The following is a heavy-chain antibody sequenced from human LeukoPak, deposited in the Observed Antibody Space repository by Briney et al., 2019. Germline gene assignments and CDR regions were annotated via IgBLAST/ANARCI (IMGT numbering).Heavy chain of an antibody. CDR2: IDHGGGT. D-gene: IGHD4-17*01. CDR1: GGSFRGYY. V-gene: IGHV4-34*01. J-gene: IGHJ2*01. CDR3: ARAANGENVWYFDL. Sequence: PSETLCLSCGVYGGSFRGYYRSWICQPPGKGLEWVWEIDHGGGTNYNSSLKSRVTVSLDTSKNQFSLRLSYLTAADTAVYSCARAANGENVWYFDLWGRGTLVTVSS.